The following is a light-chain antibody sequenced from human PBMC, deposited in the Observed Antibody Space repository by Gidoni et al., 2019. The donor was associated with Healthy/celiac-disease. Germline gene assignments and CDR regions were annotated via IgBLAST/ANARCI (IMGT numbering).Light chain of an antibody. J-gene: IGKJ2*01. V-gene: IGKV1-39*01. CDR3: QQSYSTPYT. CDR1: QSISSY. Sequence: DIQMTQSPSSRSASVGDRVPITCRASQSISSYLNWYQQKPGKAPKLLIYAASSLQSGVPSRLRGSGSGTDFTLTISSLQPEDFATYYCQQSYSTPYTFGQGTKLEIK. CDR2: AAS.